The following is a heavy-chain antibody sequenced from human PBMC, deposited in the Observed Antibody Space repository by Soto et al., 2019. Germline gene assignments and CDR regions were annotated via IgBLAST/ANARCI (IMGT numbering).Heavy chain of an antibody. D-gene: IGHD2-15*01. V-gene: IGHV3-30*18. CDR1: GSTFSSYA. Sequence: GGSLRLSCAASGSTFSSYAIHWVRQAPGKGLEWVALISYDGSNKYNADSVKGRFTISRDNSKNRLYLQMNSLRVEDTAVYYCAEDKGRRCSGGSCLEFDSYGMDVWGQGTTVTVSS. CDR2: ISYDGSNK. CDR3: AEDKGRRCSGGSCLEFDSYGMDV. J-gene: IGHJ6*02.